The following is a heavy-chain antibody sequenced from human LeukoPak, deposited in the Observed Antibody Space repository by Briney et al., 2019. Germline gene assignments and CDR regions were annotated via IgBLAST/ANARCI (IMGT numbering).Heavy chain of an antibody. J-gene: IGHJ5*02. CDR3: ARGMGAYCGGDCYSANWFDP. Sequence: ASVKVSCKASGYTFTSYYMHWVRQAPGQGLEWMGIINPSGGSTSYAQKFQGRVTMTRDTSTSTVYMELSSPRSEDTAVYYCARGMGAYCGGDCYSANWFDPWGQGTLVTVSS. V-gene: IGHV1-46*01. CDR1: GYTFTSYY. CDR2: INPSGGST. D-gene: IGHD2-21*02.